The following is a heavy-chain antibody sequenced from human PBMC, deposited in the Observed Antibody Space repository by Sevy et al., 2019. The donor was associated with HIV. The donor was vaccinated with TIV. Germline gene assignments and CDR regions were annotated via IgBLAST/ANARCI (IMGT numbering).Heavy chain of an antibody. V-gene: IGHV4-59*01. Sequence: SETLSLTCTVSGASINTFYWSWIRQPPGKGLEWIGYIYYSGSTNYNPSLHSRVTISVDTSKNQFSLKLSSVTAADSAVYYCARGQYSYGYCREFDNWGQGTLVTVSS. D-gene: IGHD5-18*01. J-gene: IGHJ4*02. CDR1: GASINTFY. CDR3: ARGQYSYGYCREFDN. CDR2: IYYSGST.